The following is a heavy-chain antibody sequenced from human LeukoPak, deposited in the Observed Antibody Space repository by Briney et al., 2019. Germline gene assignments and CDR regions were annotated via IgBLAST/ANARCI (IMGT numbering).Heavy chain of an antibody. CDR1: GFTFSSYG. V-gene: IGHV3-33*01. D-gene: IGHD3-10*01. J-gene: IGHJ4*02. CDR3: ARDIYYGSGSYYPFDY. Sequence: GGSLRLSCAATGFTFSSYGMHWVRQAPGKGLEWVAVIWYDGSNKYYADSVKGRFTISRDNSKNTLYLQMNSLRAEDTAVYYCARDIYYGSGSYYPFDYWGQGTLVTVSS. CDR2: IWYDGSNK.